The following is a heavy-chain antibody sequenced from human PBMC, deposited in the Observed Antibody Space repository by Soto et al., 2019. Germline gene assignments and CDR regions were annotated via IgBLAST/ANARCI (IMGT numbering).Heavy chain of an antibody. J-gene: IGHJ5*02. CDR3: ARDSGWFDP. Sequence: PSETLSLTCTVSGGSIRITDYFWGWIRQPPGKALEWIASIYHSGSTYYNPSLKSRVTMSIDTSNNQFALTLNSVTAADTAVYFCARDSGWFDPWGQGTLVTVSS. D-gene: IGHD7-27*01. V-gene: IGHV4-39*01. CDR1: GGSIRITDYF. CDR2: IYHSGST.